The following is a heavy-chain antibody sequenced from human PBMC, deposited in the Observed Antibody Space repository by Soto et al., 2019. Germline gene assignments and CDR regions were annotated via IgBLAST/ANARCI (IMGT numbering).Heavy chain of an antibody. CDR1: VVCIHNIRSF. CDR3: GRVVEAATRHTDFDS. CDR2: VYYSGGA. V-gene: IGHV4-39*01. Sequence: SETLSLTCAVSVVCIHNIRSFWGWIRQPPGKGLEFIANVYYSGGAHYNPSFKSRVTISVETATNQVALRMSALPAADTAVYFCGRVVEAATRHTDFDSWGQGTLVTVSS. J-gene: IGHJ5*01. D-gene: IGHD2-15*01.